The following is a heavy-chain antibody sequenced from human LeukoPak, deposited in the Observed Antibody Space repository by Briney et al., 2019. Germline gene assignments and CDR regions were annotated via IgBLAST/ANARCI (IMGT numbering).Heavy chain of an antibody. Sequence: GGSLRLSCAASGFTFNSNWMSWVRQAPGKGLEWVANIKQDGSEKYYVDSVEGRFTISRDNAKNSLSLQMNSLRAEDTAVCYCARDKCYDRYFDSWGQGTLVTVSS. D-gene: IGHD3-22*01. CDR2: IKQDGSEK. V-gene: IGHV3-7*01. CDR3: ARDKCYDRYFDS. J-gene: IGHJ4*02. CDR1: GFTFNSNW.